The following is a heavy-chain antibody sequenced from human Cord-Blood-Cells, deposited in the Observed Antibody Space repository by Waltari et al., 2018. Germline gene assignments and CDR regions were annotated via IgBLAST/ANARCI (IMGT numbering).Heavy chain of an antibody. Sequence: QVQLQESGPGLVKPSETLSLTCTVSGGSISSYYWSWIRQPPGKGLEWIGYIYYSGSTNYNPSLKSRVTMSVDTSKNQFSLKLSSVTAADTAVYYCARGEVVVVAATSYYYGMDVWGQGTTVTVSS. J-gene: IGHJ6*02. CDR2: IYYSGST. CDR3: ARGEVVVVAATSYYYGMDV. V-gene: IGHV4-59*01. CDR1: GGSISSYY. D-gene: IGHD2-15*01.